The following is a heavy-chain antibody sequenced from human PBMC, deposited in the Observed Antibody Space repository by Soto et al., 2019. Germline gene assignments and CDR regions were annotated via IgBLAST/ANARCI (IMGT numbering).Heavy chain of an antibody. CDR2: ISSSSSYI. V-gene: IGHV3-21*01. J-gene: IGHJ3*02. D-gene: IGHD5-12*01. Sequence: EVQLVESGGGLVKPGGSLRLSCAASGFTFSSYSMNWVRQAPGKGPEWVSSISSSSSYIYYADSVKGRFTISRDNAKNSLYLQMNSLRAEDTAVYYCARGYESGYDWEAFDIWGQGTMVTVSS. CDR3: ARGYESGYDWEAFDI. CDR1: GFTFSSYS.